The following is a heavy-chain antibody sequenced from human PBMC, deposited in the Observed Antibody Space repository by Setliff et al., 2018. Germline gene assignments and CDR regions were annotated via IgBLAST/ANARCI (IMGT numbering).Heavy chain of an antibody. Sequence: GGSLRLSCTASGFTFNKAWMNWVRQAPGKGLEWVSYISTGGTTKYYADSVKGRFTISRDNAKNSLYLQMNSLRAEDTAVYYCAGDPYFGYWGQGTLVTVSS. CDR2: ISTGGTTK. V-gene: IGHV3-48*03. J-gene: IGHJ4*02. CDR3: AGDPYFGY. CDR1: GFTFNKAW.